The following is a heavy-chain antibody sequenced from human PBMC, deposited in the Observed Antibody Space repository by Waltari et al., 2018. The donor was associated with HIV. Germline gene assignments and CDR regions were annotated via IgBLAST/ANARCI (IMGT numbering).Heavy chain of an antibody. CDR3: STYGDSEAFDI. Sequence: EVQLVESGGVVVQPGGSLRLSCAASGFTFDDYAMHWVRQAPGKGVEWVSLISWDGGSTYYADSVKGRFTISRDNSKNSLYLQMNILRAEDTALYYCSTYGDSEAFDIWGQGTMVTVSS. V-gene: IGHV3-43D*03. CDR2: ISWDGGST. J-gene: IGHJ3*02. CDR1: GFTFDDYA. D-gene: IGHD4-17*01.